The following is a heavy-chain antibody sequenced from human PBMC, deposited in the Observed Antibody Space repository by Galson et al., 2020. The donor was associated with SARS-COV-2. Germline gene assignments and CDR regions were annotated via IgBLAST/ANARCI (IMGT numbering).Heavy chain of an antibody. CDR1: GFTFSSYS. CDR2: ISSSSSYI. V-gene: IGHV3-21*01. D-gene: IGHD3-22*01. Sequence: GESLKTSCAASGFTFSSYSMNWVRQAPGKGLEWVSSISSSSSYIYYADSVKGRFTISRDNAKNSLYLQMNSLRAEDTAVYYCARDKPDYYDFGRYGMDVWGQGATVAVAS. J-gene: IGHJ6*02. CDR3: ARDKPDYYDFGRYGMDV.